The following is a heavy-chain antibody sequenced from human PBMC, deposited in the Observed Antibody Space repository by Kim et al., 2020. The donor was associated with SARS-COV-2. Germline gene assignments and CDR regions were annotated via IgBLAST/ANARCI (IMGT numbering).Heavy chain of an antibody. CDR1: GFTFADYA. J-gene: IGHJ6*02. D-gene: IGHD2-15*01. Sequence: GGSLRLSCITSGFTFADYAMTWVRQAPGKGLEWVGYIRNKAYGGTIEYAASVKGRFTISRDDSKSIAYLQMNSLKTEDTSVYYCSRGFSSGYHYYYDMDVWGQGTTVTVSS. V-gene: IGHV3-49*04. CDR3: SRGFSSGYHYYYDMDV. CDR2: IRNKAYGGTI.